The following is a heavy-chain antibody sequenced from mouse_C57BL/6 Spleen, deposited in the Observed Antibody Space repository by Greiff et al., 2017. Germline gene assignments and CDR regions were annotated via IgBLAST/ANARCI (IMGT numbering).Heavy chain of an antibody. J-gene: IGHJ4*01. CDR3: ARKVATDAMDY. D-gene: IGHD1-1*01. V-gene: IGHV1-54*01. CDR1: GYAFTNYL. Sequence: VQLQQSGAELVRPGTSVKVSCKASGYAFTNYLIEWVKQRPGQGLEWIGEINPGSGGTNYNEKFKGKATLTADKSTSTAYMQRSSLTSEDSAVYFCARKVATDAMDYWGQGTSVTVSS. CDR2: INPGSGGT.